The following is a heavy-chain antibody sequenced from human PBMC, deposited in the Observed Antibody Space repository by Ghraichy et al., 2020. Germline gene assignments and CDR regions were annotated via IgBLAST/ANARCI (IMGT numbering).Heavy chain of an antibody. CDR3: ARQRGGASSSLPDY. V-gene: IGHV4-39*01. D-gene: IGHD6-6*01. CDR1: GGSISSSSYY. Sequence: SETLSLTCTVSGGSISSSSYYWGWIRQPPGKGLEWIGSIYYSGSTYYNPSLKSRVTISVDTSKNQFSLKLSSVTAADTAVYYCARQRGGASSSLPDYWGQGTLVTVSS. J-gene: IGHJ4*02. CDR2: IYYSGST.